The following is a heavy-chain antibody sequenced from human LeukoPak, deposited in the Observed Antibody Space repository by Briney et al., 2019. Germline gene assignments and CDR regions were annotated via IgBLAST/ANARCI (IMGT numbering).Heavy chain of an antibody. D-gene: IGHD6-19*01. J-gene: IGHJ5*02. V-gene: IGHV3-74*01. CDR1: GFTFGSYW. CDR3: ARAKAVAGSAGDNWFDP. Sequence: GGSLRLSCAASGFTFGSYWMHWVRQAPGKGLVWVSRINGDGSSTSYADSVKGRFTISRDNAKNTLYLQMNSLRAKDTAVYFCARAKAVAGSAGDNWFDPWGQGALVTVSS. CDR2: INGDGSST.